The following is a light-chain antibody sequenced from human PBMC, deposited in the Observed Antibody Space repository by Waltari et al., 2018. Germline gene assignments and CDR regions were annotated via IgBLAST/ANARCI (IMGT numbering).Light chain of an antibody. CDR3: EQYDNYWT. V-gene: IGKV1-5*03. Sequence: DIQMTQSPSTLSASVGDRVTITCRAGQNSTNWLAWYKQKPGKAPKHLIYRASNLESGVPSRFSGSGSGTEFTLTISSLQPDDFATYYCEQYDNYWTFGQGTKVEIK. J-gene: IGKJ1*01. CDR1: QNSTNW. CDR2: RAS.